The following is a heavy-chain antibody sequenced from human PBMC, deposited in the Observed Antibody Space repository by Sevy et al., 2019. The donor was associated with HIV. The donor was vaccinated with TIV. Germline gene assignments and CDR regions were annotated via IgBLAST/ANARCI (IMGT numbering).Heavy chain of an antibody. CDR2: IKQDGSKN. CDR1: GFTFSGYW. D-gene: IGHD2-15*01. V-gene: IGHV3-7*01. CDR3: AREGAGGFDC. J-gene: IGHJ4*02. Sequence: GGSLRLSCAASGFTFSGYWMSWVRQAPGKGLQWVANIKQDGSKNEFVDSVKGRFTISRDNPKNSLYLQMNSLRAEDTAVYYCAREGAGGFDCWGQGTLVTVSS.